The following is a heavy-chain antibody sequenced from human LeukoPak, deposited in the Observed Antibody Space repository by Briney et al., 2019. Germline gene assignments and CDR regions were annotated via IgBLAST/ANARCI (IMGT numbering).Heavy chain of an antibody. D-gene: IGHD3-9*01. CDR1: GFTVSSNY. CDR2: IYSGGST. V-gene: IGHV3-66*01. CDR3: AGDGIRDFDWPGYPSDY. Sequence: GGSLRLSCAASGFTVSSNYMSWVRQAPGKGLELASVIYSGGSTYYADSVKGRFTISRDNSKNTLYLQMNSLRAEDTAVYFCAGDGIRDFDWPGYPSDYWGQGTLVTVSS. J-gene: IGHJ4*02.